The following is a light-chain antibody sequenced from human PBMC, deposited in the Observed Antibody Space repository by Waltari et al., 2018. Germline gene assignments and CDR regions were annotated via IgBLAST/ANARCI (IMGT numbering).Light chain of an antibody. Sequence: EIVLTQSQGTLSLSPGERATRSCRASLSVSRTLAWYHQKPGQAPKLLIYGASIRATGIPDRFTGSGSGTDFSLTIISLEPEDFAIYFCQHYVRLPATFGQGTKVEIK. CDR3: QHYVRLPAT. CDR2: GAS. J-gene: IGKJ1*01. CDR1: LSVSRT. V-gene: IGKV3-20*01.